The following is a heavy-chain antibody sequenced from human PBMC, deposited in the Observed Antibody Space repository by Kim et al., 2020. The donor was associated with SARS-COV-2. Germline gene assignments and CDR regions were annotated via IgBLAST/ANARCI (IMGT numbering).Heavy chain of an antibody. CDR2: IYSGGST. CDR3: ARHMIVVVKGAFDI. CDR1: GFTVSSNY. V-gene: IGHV3-66*04. D-gene: IGHD3-22*01. J-gene: IGHJ3*02. Sequence: GGSLRLSCAASGFTVSSNYMSWVRQAPGKGLEWVSVIYSGGSTYYADSVKGRFTISRDNSKNTLYLQMNSLRAEDTAVYYCARHMIVVVKGAFDIWGQGTMVTVSS.